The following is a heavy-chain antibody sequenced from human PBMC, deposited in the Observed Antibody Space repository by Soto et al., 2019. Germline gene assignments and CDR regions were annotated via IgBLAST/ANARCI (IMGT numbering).Heavy chain of an antibody. V-gene: IGHV2-5*02. Sequence: QITLNESGPTVVKPAETLTLTCTFSGFSLTTSGVGVGWIRQSPGKAPEWHALIYWDDDKRYSASLKSRLTITKYTSKNQGVLTMASVDPADTPTYYCAHRILRTVFGLVTTTAIYFDLWGQGTPVVVSS. J-gene: IGHJ4*02. D-gene: IGHD3-3*01. CDR3: AHRILRTVFGLVTTTAIYFDL. CDR1: GFSLTTSGVG. CDR2: IYWDDDK.